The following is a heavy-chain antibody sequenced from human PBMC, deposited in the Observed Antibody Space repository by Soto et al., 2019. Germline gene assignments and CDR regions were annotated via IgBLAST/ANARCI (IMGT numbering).Heavy chain of an antibody. J-gene: IGHJ6*02. D-gene: IGHD3-3*01. CDR1: GYSFTSYW. V-gene: IGHV5-10-1*01. CDR2: IDPSDSYT. Sequence: PGESLKISCKGSGYSFTSYWISWVRQMPGKGLEWMGRIDPSDSYTNYSPSFQGHVTISADKSISTAYLQWSSLKASDTAMYYCATGVSYYDFWSGYSPYYYYGMDVWGQGTTVTVSS. CDR3: ATGVSYYDFWSGYSPYYYYGMDV.